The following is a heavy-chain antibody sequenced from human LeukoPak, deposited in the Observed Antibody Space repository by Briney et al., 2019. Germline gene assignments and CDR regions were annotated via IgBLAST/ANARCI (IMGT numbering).Heavy chain of an antibody. CDR2: TYYRSKWYY. CDR1: GDSVSSNRAA. CDR3: TRGSAFDI. D-gene: IGHD3-10*01. V-gene: IGHV6-1*01. Sequence: SQTLSLTCAISGDSVSSNRAAWNWIRQSPSRGLEWLGRTYYRSKWYYDYEVSVKSRITINPDTSKNQSSLRLNSVTPEDTAVYYCTRGSAFDIWGQGTMVTVSS. J-gene: IGHJ3*02.